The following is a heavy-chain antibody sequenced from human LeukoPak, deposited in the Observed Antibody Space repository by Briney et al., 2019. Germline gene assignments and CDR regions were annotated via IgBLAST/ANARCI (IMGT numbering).Heavy chain of an antibody. J-gene: IGHJ4*02. Sequence: SETLSLTCAVYGGSFSVYYWSWIRQPPGKGLEWIGEINHSGSTNYNPSLKSRVTISVDKSKNQFSLKLSSVTAADTAIYYCARGIRSFSGVGSGKTYFDYWGQGTLVSVSS. CDR1: GGSFSVYY. D-gene: IGHD3-3*01. CDR3: ARGIRSFSGVGSGKTYFDY. CDR2: INHSGST. V-gene: IGHV4-34*01.